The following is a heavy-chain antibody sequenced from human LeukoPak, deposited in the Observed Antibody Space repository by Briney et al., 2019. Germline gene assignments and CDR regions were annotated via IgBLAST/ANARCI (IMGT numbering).Heavy chain of an antibody. CDR2: IYRGGST. CDR3: ARDLHPTAATGLKVVSFDY. J-gene: IGHJ4*02. CDR1: GFPDSINY. V-gene: IGHV3-53*01. Sequence: GGPVTLPCAPSGFPDSINYMRCLPHAPGEAREGVLVIYRGGSTYYADSVKSRLTITRDNSKNTPYLQTNSLRAEDTAAYYCARDLHPTAATGLKVVSFDYWGQGTLVTVSS. D-gene: IGHD6-13*01.